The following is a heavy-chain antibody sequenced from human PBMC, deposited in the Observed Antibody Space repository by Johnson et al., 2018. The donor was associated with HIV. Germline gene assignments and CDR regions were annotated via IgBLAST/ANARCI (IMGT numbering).Heavy chain of an antibody. V-gene: IGHV3-66*03. J-gene: IGHJ3*02. CDR1: GFTVSSNY. CDR2: IYSGGTT. CDR3: TRRSPYDAFDI. Sequence: VQLVESGGGLIQPGGSLRLSCVASGFTVSSNYMSWVRQAPGKGLEWVSVIYSGGTTHYADSVKGRSTISRDNSKNTLYLQMNSLRAEDTAVYYCTRRSPYDAFDIWGQGTMVTVSS.